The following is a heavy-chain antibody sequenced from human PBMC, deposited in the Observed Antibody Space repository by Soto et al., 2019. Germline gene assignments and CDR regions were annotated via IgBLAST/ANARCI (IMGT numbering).Heavy chain of an antibody. CDR3: ARATCVCRGGSCCPNCYDP. CDR2: IYPGDSDT. D-gene: IGHD2-15*01. V-gene: IGHV5-51*01. J-gene: IGHJ5*02. Sequence: GESLKISCKGSGYSFTSYWIGWVRQMPGKGLEWMGIIYPGDSDTRYSPSFQGQVTISADKSISTAYLQWSSLKASDTAMYYCARATCVCRGGSCCPNCYDPGSRGTRVTVSS. CDR1: GYSFTSYW.